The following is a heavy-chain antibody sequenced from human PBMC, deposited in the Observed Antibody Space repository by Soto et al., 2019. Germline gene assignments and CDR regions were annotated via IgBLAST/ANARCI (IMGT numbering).Heavy chain of an antibody. CDR3: PRDSPPDCSGGSCFPYYYYGMDV. CDR2: FSGSGGAT. J-gene: IGHJ6*02. Sequence: EVQLLQSGGGLVRPGTSLRLSCATSGFTFSTYTMSWVRQAPGRGLEWVSTFSGSGGATYYADSVKGRFTISRENAKNSLFLKMSRRRAGDTAVYYCPRDSPPDCSGGSCFPYYYYGMDVWGQGTTVTVSS. D-gene: IGHD2-15*01. CDR1: GFTFSTYT. V-gene: IGHV3-23*01.